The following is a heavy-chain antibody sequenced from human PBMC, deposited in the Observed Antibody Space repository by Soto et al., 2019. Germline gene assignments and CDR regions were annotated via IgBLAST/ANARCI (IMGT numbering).Heavy chain of an antibody. Sequence: GESLKISCKGSGYRFSSYWIARVRQMPGKGLEWMGIIYPGDSDTRYSPSFEGQVTISADKSNSTAYLQWSSLKASDTAMYYCARQGSNGAYYYYGMDVWGQGTTVTVSS. CDR3: ARQGSNGAYYYYGMDV. CDR1: GYRFSSYW. CDR2: IYPGDSDT. J-gene: IGHJ6*02. V-gene: IGHV5-51*01. D-gene: IGHD3-16*01.